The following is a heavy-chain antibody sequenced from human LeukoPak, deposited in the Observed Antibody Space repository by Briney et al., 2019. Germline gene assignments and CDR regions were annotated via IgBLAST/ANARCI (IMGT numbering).Heavy chain of an antibody. CDR1: GGSISSYY. CDR2: IYTSGST. D-gene: IGHD6-13*01. CDR3: ARDIAAPPIDAFDI. V-gene: IGHV4-4*07. Sequence: SETLSLTCTVSGGSISSYYWSWIRQPAGKGLEWIGRIYTSGSTNYNPSLKSRVTMSVDTSKNQFSLKLSSVTAADTAVYYCARDIAAPPIDAFDIWGQGTMVTVSS. J-gene: IGHJ3*02.